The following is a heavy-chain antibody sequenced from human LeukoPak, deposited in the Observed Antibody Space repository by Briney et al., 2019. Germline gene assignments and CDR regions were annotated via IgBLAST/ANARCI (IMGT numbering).Heavy chain of an antibody. J-gene: IGHJ4*02. CDR3: VRDLSWISDY. D-gene: IGHD5-12*01. CDR2: INNDRSRT. CDR1: GFPFSSYG. Sequence: GGSLRLSCAASGFPFSSYGMHWVRQAPGKGLAWVSRINNDRSRTNFADSVRGRFTISRDNAKNTLYLQMNSLRAEDTAVYYCVRDLSWISDYWGQGTLVTVSS. V-gene: IGHV3-74*01.